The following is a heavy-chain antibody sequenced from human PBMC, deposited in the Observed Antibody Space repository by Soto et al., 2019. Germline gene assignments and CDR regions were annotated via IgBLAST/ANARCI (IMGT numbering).Heavy chain of an antibody. V-gene: IGHV3-23*01. D-gene: IGHD3-3*01. CDR2: ISGSGGST. CDR3: AKRHDFWSGYSYYYGMYV. J-gene: IGHJ6*02. Sequence: GGSLRLSCAASGFTFSNHAMNWVRQAPGKGLDWVSGISGSGGSTSYGDSVKGRFTISRDNSKNTLYLQMSSLRADDTAVYFCAKRHDFWSGYSYYYGMYVWGQGTTVTVSS. CDR1: GFTFSNHA.